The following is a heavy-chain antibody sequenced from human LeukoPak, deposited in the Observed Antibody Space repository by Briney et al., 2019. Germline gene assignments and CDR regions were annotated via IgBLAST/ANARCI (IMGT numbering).Heavy chain of an antibody. V-gene: IGHV1-69*13. CDR1: GGTFSSYA. CDR3: ARDGHRMYYYESSDYRFDS. CDR2: IIPIFGTA. D-gene: IGHD3-22*01. Sequence: ASVKVSCKASGGTFSSYAISWVRQAPGQGLEWMGGIIPIFGTANYAQKFQGRVTITADESTSTAYMELRSLRSDDTAVYFCARDGHRMYYYESSDYRFDSWGQGTLVTVSS. J-gene: IGHJ4*02.